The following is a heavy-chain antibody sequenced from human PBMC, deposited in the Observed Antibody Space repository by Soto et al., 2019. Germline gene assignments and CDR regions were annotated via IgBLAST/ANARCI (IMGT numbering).Heavy chain of an antibody. Sequence: SQTLSLTCAISGDSVSSNSAALNWIRQSPSRGLEWLGRTYYRSKWYNDYAVSVKSRITNNPDTSKNQFSLQLNSVTPEDTAVYYCAREEVQXCSSTSCYMSYYYGMDVWGQGTTVTVSS. D-gene: IGHD2-2*02. CDR2: TYYRSKWYN. J-gene: IGHJ6*02. CDR3: AREEVQXCSSTSCYMSYYYGMDV. CDR1: GDSVSSNSAA. V-gene: IGHV6-1*01.